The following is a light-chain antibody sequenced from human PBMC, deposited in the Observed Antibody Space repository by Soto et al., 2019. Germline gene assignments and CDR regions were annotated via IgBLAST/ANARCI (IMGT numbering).Light chain of an antibody. CDR3: QQYENWPQLT. J-gene: IGKJ4*01. CDR1: QSVSGE. Sequence: ILMTQSPSTLSLSPGERATLSCGASQSVSGELAWYQQKPGQAPRLLIYTASSRATGIPARFSGSGSGTEFTLTISSLQYEDFAVYYCQQYENWPQLTFGGGTKVDIK. CDR2: TAS. V-gene: IGKV3-15*01.